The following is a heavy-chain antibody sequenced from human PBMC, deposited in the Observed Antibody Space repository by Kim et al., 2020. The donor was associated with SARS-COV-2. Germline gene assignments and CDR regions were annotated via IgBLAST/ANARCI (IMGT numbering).Heavy chain of an antibody. Sequence: GGSLRLSCAASGFTFSSYLMSWVRQAPGKGLEWVSSISGSGGSTYYADSVKGRFTISRDNSKDTLYLQMNSLRAEDTAVYYCANLKPFDTTQLWHREYWGQGMLVIVSS. CDR2: ISGSGGST. J-gene: IGHJ4*02. V-gene: IGHV3-23*01. D-gene: IGHD1-1*01. CDR1: GFTFSSYL. CDR3: ANLKPFDTTQLWHREY.